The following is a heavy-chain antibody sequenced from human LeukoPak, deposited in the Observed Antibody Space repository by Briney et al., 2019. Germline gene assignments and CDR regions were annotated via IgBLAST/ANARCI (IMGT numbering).Heavy chain of an antibody. Sequence: SETLSLTCTVSGGSLSSYYWSWTRQPPGKGLEWIGYIYYSGSTNYNPSLKSRVTISVDTSKNQFSLKLSSVTAADTAVYYCASTSIIVVVPAAPEFWFDPWGQGTLVTVSS. CDR1: GGSLSSYY. CDR2: IYYSGST. D-gene: IGHD2-2*01. V-gene: IGHV4-59*01. J-gene: IGHJ5*02. CDR3: ASTSIIVVVPAAPEFWFDP.